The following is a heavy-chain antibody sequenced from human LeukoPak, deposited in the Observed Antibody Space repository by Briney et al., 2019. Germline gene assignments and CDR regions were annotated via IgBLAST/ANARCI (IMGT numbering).Heavy chain of an antibody. CDR1: GFTFGDHA. CDR3: TRVPIQLWLHNGMDV. J-gene: IGHJ6*02. D-gene: IGHD5-18*01. V-gene: IGHV3-49*04. CDR2: IRSKAYRGTT. Sequence: PGRSLRLSCTTSGFTFGDHAMSWVRQAPGKGLEWVGFIRSKAYRGTTEYAASVRGRFTISRDDSNSVAYLQMNSLNTEDTGIYYCTRVPIQLWLHNGMDVWGPGTTVIVSS.